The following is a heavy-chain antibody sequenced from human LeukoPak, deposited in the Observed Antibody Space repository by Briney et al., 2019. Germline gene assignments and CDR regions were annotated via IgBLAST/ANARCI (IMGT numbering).Heavy chain of an antibody. CDR3: ARDPAGAPYYDY. D-gene: IGHD1-26*01. CDR1: GFTFSSYW. J-gene: IGHJ4*02. Sequence: GGSLRLSCAASGFTFSSYWMNWVRQAPGKGLEWVANIQQDGSHKNYLDSVKGRFTISRDNAKNSLSLEMSSLRAEDTAIYYCARDPAGAPYYDYWGQGTLVTVSS. CDR2: IQQDGSHK. V-gene: IGHV3-7*01.